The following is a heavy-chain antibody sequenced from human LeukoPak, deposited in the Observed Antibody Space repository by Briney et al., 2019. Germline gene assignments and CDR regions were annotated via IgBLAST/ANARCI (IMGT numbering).Heavy chain of an antibody. CDR2: ISYDGSNK. CDR3: AKDHTPYSYGYKVGMDV. Sequence: PGGSLRLSCAASGFTFSSYAMHWVRQAPGKGLEWVAVISYDGSNKYYADSVKGRFTISRDNSKNTLYLQMNSLRAEDTAVYYCAKDHTPYSYGYKVGMDVWGQGTTVTVSS. J-gene: IGHJ6*02. D-gene: IGHD5-18*01. CDR1: GFTFSSYA. V-gene: IGHV3-30-3*01.